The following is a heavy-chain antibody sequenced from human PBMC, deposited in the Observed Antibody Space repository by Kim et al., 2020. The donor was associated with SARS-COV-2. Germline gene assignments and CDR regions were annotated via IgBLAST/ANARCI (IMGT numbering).Heavy chain of an antibody. D-gene: IGHD6-19*01. CDR2: ISAYNGNT. CDR3: ARDGQYSSAWVFHY. Sequence: ASVKVSCKASGYTFTNYGISWIRQAPGQGLEWVGWISAYNGNTNYAQKFQGRVTMTTDTSTSTAYMDLTILRSDDTAVYYCARDGQYSSAWVFHYWGQGTLVTVSS. J-gene: IGHJ4*02. CDR1: GYTFTNYG. V-gene: IGHV1-18*01.